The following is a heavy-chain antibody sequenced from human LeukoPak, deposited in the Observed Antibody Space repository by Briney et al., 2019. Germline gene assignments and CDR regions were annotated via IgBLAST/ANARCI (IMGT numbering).Heavy chain of an antibody. CDR3: ARVVFLEWWIDY. Sequence: SETLSLXCTVSGGSISSYYWSWIRQPPGKGLEWIGYIYYSGSTNYNPSLKSRVTISVDTSKNQFSLKLSSVTAADTAVYYCARVVFLEWWIDYWGQGTLVTVSS. V-gene: IGHV4-59*01. D-gene: IGHD3-3*01. CDR2: IYYSGST. J-gene: IGHJ4*02. CDR1: GGSISSYY.